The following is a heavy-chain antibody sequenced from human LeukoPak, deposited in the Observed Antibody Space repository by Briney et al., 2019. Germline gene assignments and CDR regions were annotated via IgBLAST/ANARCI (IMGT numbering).Heavy chain of an antibody. CDR3: ARRQIADDSGSFYGY. Sequence: ASVKVSCKASGYAFTTYGFSWVRQASGQGLEWMGWIKSNIGNTNYAQKFQGRITLTTDTSTSTAYMELRSLRSDDTAVYYCARRQIADDSGSFYGYWGQGTLVTVSS. J-gene: IGHJ4*02. V-gene: IGHV1-18*01. CDR2: IKSNIGNT. CDR1: GYAFTTYG. D-gene: IGHD1-26*01.